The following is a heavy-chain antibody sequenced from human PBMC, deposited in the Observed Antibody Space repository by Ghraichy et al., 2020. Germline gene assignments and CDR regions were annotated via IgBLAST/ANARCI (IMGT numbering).Heavy chain of an antibody. Sequence: GGSLRLSCAASGFTVYSNYMTWVRQAPGKGLECVSVTYSAGGPYYAESVKGRFSSSRDVSKNTMYLQMDSLRAEDTAVYYCARAPGIIGSTSQEDYGMDVWGQGTRVTVSS. J-gene: IGHJ6*02. CDR3: ARAPGIIGSTSQEDYGMDV. CDR1: GFTVYSNY. V-gene: IGHV3-66*01. D-gene: IGHD1-7*01. CDR2: TYSAGGP.